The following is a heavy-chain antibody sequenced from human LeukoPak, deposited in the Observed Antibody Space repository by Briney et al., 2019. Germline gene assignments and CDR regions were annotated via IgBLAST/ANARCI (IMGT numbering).Heavy chain of an antibody. Sequence: GGSLRLSCAASGFTFSSYAMSWVRQAPGKGLEWVSAISGSGGSTYYADSVKGRFTISRDNSKNTLYLQMNSLRAEDTAVYYCAKDQGYYYGHSLDYWGQGTLVTVSS. V-gene: IGHV3-23*01. D-gene: IGHD3-10*01. J-gene: IGHJ4*02. CDR3: AKDQGYYYGHSLDY. CDR1: GFTFSSYA. CDR2: ISGSGGST.